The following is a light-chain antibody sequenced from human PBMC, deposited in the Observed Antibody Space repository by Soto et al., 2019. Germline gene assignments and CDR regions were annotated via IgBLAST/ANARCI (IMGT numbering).Light chain of an antibody. CDR3: QQRSNWPPSPS. CDR1: QSVSSY. CDR2: DAS. V-gene: IGKV3-11*01. Sequence: EIVLTQSPATLSLSPGERATLSCRASQSVSSYLALYQQKPGQAPRLLIYDASNRATGIPARFSGSGSGTDFTLTISSLEPEDFAVYYCQQRSNWPPSPSFGGGTKVEIK. J-gene: IGKJ4*02.